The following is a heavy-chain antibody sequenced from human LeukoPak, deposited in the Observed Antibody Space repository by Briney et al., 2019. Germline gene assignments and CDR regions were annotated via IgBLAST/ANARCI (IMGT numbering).Heavy chain of an antibody. CDR2: IYYSGST. Sequence: SETLSLTCTVSGGSISSGGYYWSWIRQHLGKGLEWIGYIYYSGSTYYNPSLKSRVTISVDTSKNQFSLKLSSVTAADTAVYYCARVPGQVAPFDIWGQGTMVTVSS. D-gene: IGHD2-15*01. CDR3: ARVPGQVAPFDI. CDR1: GGSISSGGYY. J-gene: IGHJ3*02. V-gene: IGHV4-31*03.